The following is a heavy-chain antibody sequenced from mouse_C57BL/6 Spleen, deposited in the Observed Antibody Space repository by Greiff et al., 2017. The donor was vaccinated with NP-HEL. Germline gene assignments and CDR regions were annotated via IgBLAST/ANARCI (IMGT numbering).Heavy chain of an antibody. J-gene: IGHJ3*01. CDR3: ARSIYYDYDVFAY. CDR1: GYTFTSYW. V-gene: IGHV1-53*01. Sequence: QVQLQQPGTELVKPGASVKLSCKASGYTFTSYWMHWVKQSPGQGLEWIGNINPSNGGTNYNEKFKSKATLTVDKSSSTAYMQLSSLTSEDSAVYYCARSIYYDYDVFAYWGQGTLVTVSA. CDR2: INPSNGGT. D-gene: IGHD2-4*01.